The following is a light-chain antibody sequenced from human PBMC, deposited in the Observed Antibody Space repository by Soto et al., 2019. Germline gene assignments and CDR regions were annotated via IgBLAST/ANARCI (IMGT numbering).Light chain of an antibody. CDR1: SSNIGNNY. J-gene: IGLJ3*02. CDR2: ENS. Sequence: QSVLTQPPSVSAAPGQTVTISCSGSSSNIGNNYVSWYQQLPGTAPKLLIYENSNRPSGIPDRFSGSKSGTSATLGITGLQTGDEADYYCGTWDSSLSAGVFGGGTQLTVL. CDR3: GTWDSSLSAGV. V-gene: IGLV1-51*02.